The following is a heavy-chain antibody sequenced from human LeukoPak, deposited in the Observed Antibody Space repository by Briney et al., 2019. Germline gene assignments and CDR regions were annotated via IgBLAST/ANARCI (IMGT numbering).Heavy chain of an antibody. D-gene: IGHD4-17*01. CDR1: GFTFSSYE. J-gene: IGHJ6*02. CDR3: ARDLYGDYSRKYYYGMDV. Sequence: AGGSLRLSCAASGFTFSSYEMNWVRQAPGKGLEWVSYISSSGSTIYYADSVKGRFTISRDNAKNSLYLQMNSLRAEDTAVYYCARDLYGDYSRKYYYGMDVWGQGTTVTVSS. V-gene: IGHV3-48*03. CDR2: ISSSGSTI.